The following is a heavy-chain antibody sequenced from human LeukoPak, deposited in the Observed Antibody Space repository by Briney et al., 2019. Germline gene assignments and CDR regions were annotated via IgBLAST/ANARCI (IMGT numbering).Heavy chain of an antibody. D-gene: IGHD6-19*01. CDR3: AKGWAYIAVAGTWFDP. Sequence: GGSLRLSCAASGFTFSSYAMSWVRQAPGKGLEWVSAISGSGGSTYYADSVKGRFTISRDNSKDTLYLQMNSLRAEDTAVYYCAKGWAYIAVAGTWFDPWGQGTLVTVSS. J-gene: IGHJ5*02. CDR1: GFTFSSYA. V-gene: IGHV3-23*01. CDR2: ISGSGGST.